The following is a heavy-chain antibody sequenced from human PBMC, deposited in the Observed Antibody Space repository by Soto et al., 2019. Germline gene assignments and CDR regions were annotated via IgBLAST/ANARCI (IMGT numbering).Heavy chain of an antibody. CDR2: IYPGDSDT. CDR1: GYSFTSYW. J-gene: IGHJ3*02. Sequence: GESLKISCKGSGYSFTSYWIGWVRQMPGKGLEWMGIIYPGDSDTRYRPSFQGQVTISADKSISTAYLQWSSLKASDTAMYYCARNYCGGDCHDAFDIWGKGTMVTVSS. V-gene: IGHV5-51*01. D-gene: IGHD2-21*01. CDR3: ARNYCGGDCHDAFDI.